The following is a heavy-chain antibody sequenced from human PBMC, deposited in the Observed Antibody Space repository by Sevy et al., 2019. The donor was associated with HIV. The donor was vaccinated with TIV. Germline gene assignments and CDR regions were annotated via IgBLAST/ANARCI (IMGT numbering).Heavy chain of an antibody. J-gene: IGHJ4*02. V-gene: IGHV3-64D*06. Sequence: GGYLRLSCSASGFTFSYYAMHWVRQAPGKGLQYVSGISSNGDSTDYAASVKGRFTISRDNSKNTLYLQMSSLRAKDTAVYYCLKDLLRPVVVPAASFDYWGQGTLVTVSS. D-gene: IGHD2-2*01. CDR1: GFTFSYYA. CDR3: LKDLLRPVVVPAASFDY. CDR2: ISSNGDST.